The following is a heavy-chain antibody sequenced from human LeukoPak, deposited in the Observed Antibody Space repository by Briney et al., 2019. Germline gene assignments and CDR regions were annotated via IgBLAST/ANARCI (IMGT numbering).Heavy chain of an antibody. J-gene: IGHJ4*02. Sequence: ASVKVSCKVSGYTLTELSMYWVRQAPGKGLEWMGGFAPEDGETIYAQQFQGRVTMTEDTSTDTAYMELSGLRSEDTAVYYCATLEGVGFVPAGSTYWGQGTLVTVSS. CDR1: GYTLTELS. CDR3: ATLEGVGFVPAGSTY. V-gene: IGHV1-24*01. D-gene: IGHD2-2*01. CDR2: FAPEDGET.